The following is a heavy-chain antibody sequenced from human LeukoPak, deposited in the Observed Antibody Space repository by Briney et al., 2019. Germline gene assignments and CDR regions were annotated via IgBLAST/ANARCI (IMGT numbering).Heavy chain of an antibody. V-gene: IGHV3-23*01. CDR1: GFTFSSYA. Sequence: SGGSLRLSCAASGFTFSSYAMSWVRQAPGKGLEWVSAISGSGGSTYYADSVKGRFTISRDNSKNTLYLQMNSLRAEDTAVYYCARADLQGRSGGFDPWGQGTLVTVSS. J-gene: IGHJ5*02. CDR2: ISGSGGST. D-gene: IGHD3-16*01. CDR3: ARADLQGRSGGFDP.